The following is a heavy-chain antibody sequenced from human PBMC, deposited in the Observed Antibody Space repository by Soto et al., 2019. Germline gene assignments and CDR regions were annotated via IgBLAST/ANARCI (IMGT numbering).Heavy chain of an antibody. V-gene: IGHV4-31*03. J-gene: IGHJ5*01. CDR1: GDSITRRDYY. Sequence: SETLSLTCTVSGDSITRRDYYWTWIRQYPGKGLEWIGYIHHSGAAHYNPSLKSRLTISVDTSRNQFSLQLTSVTAADTAVYYCARAIGGNNRNPNWVDSRGQGTKVTVSS. CDR3: ARAIGGNNRNPNWVDS. CDR2: IHHSGAA. D-gene: IGHD1-20*01.